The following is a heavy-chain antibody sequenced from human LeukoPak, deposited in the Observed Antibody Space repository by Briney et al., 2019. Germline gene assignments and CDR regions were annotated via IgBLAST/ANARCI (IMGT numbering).Heavy chain of an antibody. CDR1: GFTVSSNY. CDR3: AKAQQLASWFDP. V-gene: IGHV3-53*01. D-gene: IGHD6-13*01. Sequence: GGSLRLSCAASGFTVSSNYMSWVRQAPGKGLEWVSVIYSGGSTYYADSVKGRFTISRDNSKNTLYLQMNSLRAEDTAVYYCAKAQQLASWFDPWGQGTLVTVSS. J-gene: IGHJ5*02. CDR2: IYSGGST.